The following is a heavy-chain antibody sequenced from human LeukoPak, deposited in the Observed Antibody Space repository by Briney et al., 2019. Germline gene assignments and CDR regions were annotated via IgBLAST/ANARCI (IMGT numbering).Heavy chain of an antibody. CDR1: GFTSSSYA. CDR3: AKGRYGSGRYYFDY. Sequence: GSLRLSCAASGFTSSSYAMSWVRQAPGEGLEWVSAISGSGGSTYYADSVKGRFTISRDNSKNTLYLQMNSLRAEDTAVYYCAKGRYGSGRYYFDYWGQGTLVTVSS. D-gene: IGHD3-10*01. CDR2: ISGSGGST. J-gene: IGHJ4*02. V-gene: IGHV3-23*01.